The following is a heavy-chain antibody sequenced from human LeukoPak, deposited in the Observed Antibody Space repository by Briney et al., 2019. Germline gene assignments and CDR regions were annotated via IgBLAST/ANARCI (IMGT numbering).Heavy chain of an antibody. Sequence: GRSLRPSWAAAASTSSSYAISWVRQAPRKRLEWVSVIRGGGGSTHYADSVKGRFTSSRDNSKSTLYLQMNSLRAEDTSVYFCANAYSTTWKGFYYWGQGTLVTVSS. V-gene: IGHV3-23*01. D-gene: IGHD6-13*01. CDR3: ANAYSTTWKGFYY. J-gene: IGHJ4*02. CDR1: ASTSSSYA. CDR2: IRGGGGST.